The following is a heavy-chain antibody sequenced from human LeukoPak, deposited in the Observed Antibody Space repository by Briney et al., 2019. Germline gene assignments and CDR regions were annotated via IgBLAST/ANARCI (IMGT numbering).Heavy chain of an antibody. D-gene: IGHD3-10*01. CDR1: GFTFSDHY. J-gene: IGHJ5*02. V-gene: IGHV3-72*01. CDR3: ASLYGSGKRWVDP. Sequence: PGGSLRLSCAASGFTFSDHYMDWVRQAPGKGLEWGGRTRNKANSYTTEYAASVKGRFTISRDDSKNSLYLQMNSLKTEDTAVYYCASLYGSGKRWVDPWGQGTLVTVSS. CDR2: TRNKANSYTT.